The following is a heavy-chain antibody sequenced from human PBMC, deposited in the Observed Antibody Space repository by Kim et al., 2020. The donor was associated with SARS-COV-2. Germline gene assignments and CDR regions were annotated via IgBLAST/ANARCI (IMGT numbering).Heavy chain of an antibody. D-gene: IGHD2-2*01. CDR3: ARAQWGDIVVVPAAMGGYGMDV. V-gene: IGHV3-33*01. J-gene: IGHJ6*02. Sequence: GGSLRLSCAASGFTFSSYGMHWVRQAPGKGLEWVAVIWYDGSNKYYADSVKGRFTISRDNSKNTLYLQMNSLRAEDTAVYYCARAQWGDIVVVPAAMGGYGMDVWGQGTTVTVSS. CDR1: GFTFSSYG. CDR2: IWYDGSNK.